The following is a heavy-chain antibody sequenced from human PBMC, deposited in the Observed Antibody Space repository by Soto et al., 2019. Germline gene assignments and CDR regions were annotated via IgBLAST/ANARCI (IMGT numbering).Heavy chain of an antibody. J-gene: IGHJ4*02. CDR1: GGSISSYY. V-gene: IGHV4-59*01. CDR2: IYYSGST. Sequence: QVQLQESGPGLVKPSETLSLTCTVSGGSISSYYWSWIRQPPGKGLGWIGYIYYSGSTNYNPSLKSRVTISVDTSKNQFSLKLSSVTAADTAVYYCARGLSYWGQGTLVTVSS. D-gene: IGHD3-16*01. CDR3: ARGLSY.